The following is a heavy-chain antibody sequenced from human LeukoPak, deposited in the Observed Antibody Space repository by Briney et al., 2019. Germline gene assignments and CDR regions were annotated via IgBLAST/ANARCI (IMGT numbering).Heavy chain of an antibody. J-gene: IGHJ4*02. CDR1: GFTFSSYS. CDR3: ARDLPMILFDY. Sequence: GGSLRLSCAASGFTFSSYSMNWVRQAPGKGLEWVSSISSSSSYIYYADSVKGRFTTSRDNAKNSLYLQMNSLRAEDTAVYYCARDLPMILFDYWGQGTLVTVSS. V-gene: IGHV3-21*01. CDR2: ISSSSSYI. D-gene: IGHD3-16*01.